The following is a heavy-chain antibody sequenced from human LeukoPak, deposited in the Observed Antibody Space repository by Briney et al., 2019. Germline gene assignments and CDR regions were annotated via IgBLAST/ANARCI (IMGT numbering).Heavy chain of an antibody. CDR2: VRKAGTT. D-gene: IGHD5-24*01. CDR1: GFTVSSKY. V-gene: IGHV3-53*01. CDR3: AREGEKGDGYNHGFDY. J-gene: IGHJ4*02. Sequence: GGSLRLTCASSGFTVSSKYMSWIRQAPGKGLEWVAVVRKAGTTVYTDSVKGRFTISRDTSKNTLNLQMNSLRAEDTAVHYCAREGEKGDGYNHGFDYWGQGTLVTVSS.